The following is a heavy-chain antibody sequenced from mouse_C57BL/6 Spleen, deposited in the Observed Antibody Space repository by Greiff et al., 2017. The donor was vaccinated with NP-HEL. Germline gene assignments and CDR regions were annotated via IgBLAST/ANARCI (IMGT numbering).Heavy chain of an antibody. CDR1: GFSLTSYG. D-gene: IGHD1-1*01. CDR3: AKKDGSSYGWFAY. J-gene: IGHJ3*01. CDR2: IWRGGST. Sequence: VKLLESGPGLVQPSQSLSITCTVSGFSLTSYGVHWVRQSPGKGLEWLGVIWRGGSTDYNAAFMSRLSITKDNSKSQVFFKMNSLQADDTAIYYCAKKDGSSYGWFAYWGQGTLVTVSA. V-gene: IGHV2-5*01.